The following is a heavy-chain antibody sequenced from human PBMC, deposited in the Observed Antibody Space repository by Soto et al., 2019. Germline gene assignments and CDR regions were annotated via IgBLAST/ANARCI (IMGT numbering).Heavy chain of an antibody. CDR2: ISYDGNT. Sequence: QMQLQESGPGLVKPSATLSLNSTVSGDSITSSSHYWGSIRQPPGKALESIANISYDGNTHYHPSLQRPVTISLATAKIQSSLRLQSATAADTAVYYCLRPSIAPSGFMYPIDSWGQGALGTVSA. J-gene: IGHJ4*02. CDR1: GDSITSSSHY. D-gene: IGHD3-22*01. CDR3: LRPSIAPSGFMYPIDS. V-gene: IGHV4-39*01.